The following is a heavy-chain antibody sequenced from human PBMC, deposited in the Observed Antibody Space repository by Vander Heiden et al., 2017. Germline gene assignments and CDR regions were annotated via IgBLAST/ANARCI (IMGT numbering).Heavy chain of an antibody. CDR2: ISSSSSTI. Sequence: EVQLVESGGGLVQPGGSLRPSCAASGFTFSSYSMNWVRQAPGKGLEWISYISSSSSTIYYADSVKGRFTISRDDAKNSLYLQMNSLRDEDTAVYYCARDRREWELLLPFDYWGQGTLVTVSS. V-gene: IGHV3-48*02. J-gene: IGHJ4*02. CDR3: ARDRREWELLLPFDY. D-gene: IGHD1-26*01. CDR1: GFTFSSYS.